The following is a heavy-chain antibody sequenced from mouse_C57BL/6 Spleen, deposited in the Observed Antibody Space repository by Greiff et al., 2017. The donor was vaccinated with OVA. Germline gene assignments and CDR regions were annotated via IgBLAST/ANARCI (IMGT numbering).Heavy chain of an antibody. Sequence: EVQVVESGGGLVQPGGSLKLSCAASGFTFSDYGMAWVRQAPRKGPEWVAFISNLAYSIDSADTVTGRFTISRENAKNTLYLEMSSRRSDDTAMYYCARQAIYDGYYEGYFDVWGTGTTVTVSS. CDR2: ISNLAYSI. CDR3: ARQAIYDGYYEGYFDV. D-gene: IGHD2-3*01. J-gene: IGHJ1*03. V-gene: IGHV5-15*01. CDR1: GFTFSDYG.